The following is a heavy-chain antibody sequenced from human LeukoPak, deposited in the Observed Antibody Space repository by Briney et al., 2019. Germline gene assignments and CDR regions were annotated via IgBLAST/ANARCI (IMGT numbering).Heavy chain of an antibody. D-gene: IGHD6-6*01. V-gene: IGHV4-59*08. CDR2: IYHSGNT. CDR1: GASISSYY. J-gene: IGHJ5*01. Sequence: SETLSLTCSVSGASISSYYWHWLRQPPGKGLEWIAYIYHSGNTNYNPSLRSRATISLDTSKNQFSLKLGSVTAADTAVYYCAGYSTSSVYWFDSWGQGTLVTVSS. CDR3: AGYSTSSVYWFDS.